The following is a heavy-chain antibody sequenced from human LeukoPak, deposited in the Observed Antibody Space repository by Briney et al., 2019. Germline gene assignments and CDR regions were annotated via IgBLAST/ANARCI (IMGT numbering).Heavy chain of an antibody. J-gene: IGHJ5*02. D-gene: IGHD1-1*01. CDR2: IYSGGST. CDR1: GFTVSSNY. CDR3: ARDRGGTGWFDP. Sequence: GGSLRLSCAASGFTVSSNYMSWVRQSPGKGLEWVSLIYSGGSTYYADSVKGRFTISRDNSENTLYLQMNSLRAEDTDVYYCARDRGGTGWFDPWGQGTLVSVSS. V-gene: IGHV3-66*02.